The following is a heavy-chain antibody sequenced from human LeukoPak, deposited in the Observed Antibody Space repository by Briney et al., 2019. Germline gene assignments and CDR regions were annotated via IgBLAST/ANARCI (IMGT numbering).Heavy chain of an antibody. V-gene: IGHV4-4*07. CDR1: GGSISSYY. J-gene: IGHJ5*02. D-gene: IGHD2-15*01. CDR3: ARTKGYCSGGSCYSSWFDP. CDR2: IYRSGST. Sequence: PSETLSLTCTVSGGSISSYYWSWIRQPAGKGLEWIGRIYRSGSTNYNPSLKSRVTMSVDTSKNQFSLKRSPVTAADTAVYYCARTKGYCSGGSCYSSWFDPWGQGTLVTVSS.